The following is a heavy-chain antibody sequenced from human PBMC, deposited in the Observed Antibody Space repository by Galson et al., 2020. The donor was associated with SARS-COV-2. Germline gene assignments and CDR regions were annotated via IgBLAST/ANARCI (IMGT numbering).Heavy chain of an antibody. Sequence: GGSLRLSCAVSGFSLQDHGVSWVRQAPGKGLEWVSGINWVGSSTGYGDSVKGRFIVSRDNAENSLFLQMNNLRAEDTAFYYCARESGMTYVLDYWGQGTLVTVSS. J-gene: IGHJ4*02. CDR2: INWVGSST. CDR1: GFSLQDHG. D-gene: IGHD3-16*01. CDR3: ARESGMTYVLDY. V-gene: IGHV3-20*04.